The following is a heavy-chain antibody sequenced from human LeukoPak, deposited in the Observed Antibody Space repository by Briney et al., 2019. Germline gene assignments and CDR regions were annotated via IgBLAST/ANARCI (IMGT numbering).Heavy chain of an antibody. CDR3: ARETYYYDSSGLERSCFDY. Sequence: ASVKVSCKASGYTFTSYGISWVRQAPGQGLEWMGWISAYDGNTNYAQKLQGRVTMTTDTSTSTAYMELRSLRSDDTAVYYCARETYYYDSSGLERSCFDYWGQGTLVTVSS. J-gene: IGHJ4*02. D-gene: IGHD3-22*01. V-gene: IGHV1-18*01. CDR2: ISAYDGNT. CDR1: GYTFTSYG.